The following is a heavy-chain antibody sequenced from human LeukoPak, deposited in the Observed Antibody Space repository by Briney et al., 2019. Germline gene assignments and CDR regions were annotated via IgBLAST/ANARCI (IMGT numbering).Heavy chain of an antibody. CDR2: ITPIFGTA. J-gene: IGHJ4*02. D-gene: IGHD3-22*01. CDR3: ARGPRVRGYYYNPIDY. CDR1: GGTFSSYA. V-gene: IGHV1-69*13. Sequence: SVKVSCKASGGTFSSYAISWVRQAPGQGLEWMGGITPIFGTANYAQKFQGRVTITADESTSTAYMELSSLRSEDTAVYYCARGPRVRGYYYNPIDYWGQGTLVTVSS.